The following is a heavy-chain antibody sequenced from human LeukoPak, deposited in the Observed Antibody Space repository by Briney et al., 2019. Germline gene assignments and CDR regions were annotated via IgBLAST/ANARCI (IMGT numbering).Heavy chain of an antibody. J-gene: IGHJ1*01. Sequence: PGGSLRLSCEASGFTFNTHAMSWVRQGRGKGLEWVASITSSGRTPYYVDSVKGRFTISRDNSQNTLYLQMNNLRGEDTAVYYCAKDRPNFYESTGSYYKMKGDFWGQGSLVTVSS. CDR1: GFTFNTHA. CDR3: AKDRPNFYESTGSYYKMKGDF. V-gene: IGHV3-23*01. D-gene: IGHD3-10*01. CDR2: ITSSGRTP.